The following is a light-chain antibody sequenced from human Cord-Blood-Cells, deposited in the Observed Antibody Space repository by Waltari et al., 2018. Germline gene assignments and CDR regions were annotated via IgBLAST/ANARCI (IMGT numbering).Light chain of an antibody. V-gene: IGKV3-15*01. CDR1: QSVSSN. J-gene: IGKJ2*01. CDR3: QQYNNWPRHT. Sequence: EIVMTQSPATLSVSPGERDTLSCRASQSVSSNLAWYQQKPGQAPRLLIYGASTRATGIPARFSGSGSGTEFTLTISSLQSEDFAVYYCQQYNNWPRHTFGQGTKLEIK. CDR2: GAS.